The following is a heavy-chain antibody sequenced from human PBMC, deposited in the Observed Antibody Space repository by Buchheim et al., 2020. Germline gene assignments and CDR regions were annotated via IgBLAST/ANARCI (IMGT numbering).Heavy chain of an antibody. CDR1: GGSFSGYY. V-gene: IGHV4-34*01. CDR2: INHSGST. D-gene: IGHD2-8*01. CDR3: ARDNGYCTNGVCYDYGMDV. J-gene: IGHJ6*02. Sequence: QVQLQQWGAGLLKPSETLSLTCAVYGGSFSGYYWSWIRQPPGKGLEWIGEINHSGSTNYNPSLKSRVTTSVDTSKNQFSLKLSSVTAADTAVYYCARDNGYCTNGVCYDYGMDVWGQGTT.